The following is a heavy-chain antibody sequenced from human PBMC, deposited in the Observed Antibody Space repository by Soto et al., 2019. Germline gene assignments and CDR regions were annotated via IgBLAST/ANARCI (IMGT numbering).Heavy chain of an antibody. V-gene: IGHV4-30-4*01. CDR3: ARVSAMIVVVIDY. Sequence: QVQLQESGPGLVKPSQTLSLTCTVSGGSISSGDYYWSWIRQPPGKGLEWIGYIYYSGSTYYNPSLKSRVTISVDTSKNQSSLKLSSVTAADTAVYYCARVSAMIVVVIDYWGQGTLVTVSS. CDR1: GGSISSGDYY. D-gene: IGHD3-22*01. J-gene: IGHJ4*02. CDR2: IYYSGST.